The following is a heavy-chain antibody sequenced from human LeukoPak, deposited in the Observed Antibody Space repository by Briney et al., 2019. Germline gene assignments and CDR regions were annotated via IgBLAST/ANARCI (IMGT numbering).Heavy chain of an antibody. Sequence: SVKVSCKASGGTFSSYAISWVRQAPGQGLEWMGGIIPIFGTASYAQKFQGRVTITADESTSTAYMELSSLRSEDTAVYYCALDIVVVPAAIPAPYYCYMDVWGKGTTVTVSS. CDR3: ALDIVVVPAAIPAPYYCYMDV. J-gene: IGHJ6*03. CDR1: GGTFSSYA. D-gene: IGHD2-2*02. CDR2: IIPIFGTA. V-gene: IGHV1-69*13.